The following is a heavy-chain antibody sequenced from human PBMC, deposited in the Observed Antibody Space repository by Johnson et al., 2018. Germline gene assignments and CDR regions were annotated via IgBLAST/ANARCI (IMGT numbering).Heavy chain of an antibody. Sequence: QVQLVQSGAEVKKPGSSVKVSCKASGGTFRTYGISWVRQAPGQGLEWMGGTIPIFGTANYAQNFQGRITITADESTSTAYMELSSLRSEDTALYYCAAYTSGYSSSWFYWGQGTLVTVSS. J-gene: IGHJ4*02. D-gene: IGHD6-13*01. CDR2: TIPIFGTA. V-gene: IGHV1-69*01. CDR3: AAYTSGYSSSWFY. CDR1: GGTFRTYG.